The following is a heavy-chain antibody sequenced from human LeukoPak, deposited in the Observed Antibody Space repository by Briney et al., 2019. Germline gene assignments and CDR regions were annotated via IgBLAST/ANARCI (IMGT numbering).Heavy chain of an antibody. CDR3: ARVGRGAIDY. CDR1: GFTFDDYA. J-gene: IGHJ4*02. D-gene: IGHD1-26*01. Sequence: GRSLRLSCAASGFTFDDYAMHWVRQAPGKGLEWVSGISRNSGSIGYADSVKGRFTISRDNAKNSLYLQMNSLRAEDTAVYYCARVGRGAIDYWGQGTLVTVSS. CDR2: ISRNSGSI. V-gene: IGHV3-9*01.